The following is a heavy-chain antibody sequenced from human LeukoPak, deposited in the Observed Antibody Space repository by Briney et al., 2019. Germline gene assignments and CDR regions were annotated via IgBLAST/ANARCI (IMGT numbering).Heavy chain of an antibody. V-gene: IGHV4-59*01. CDR2: FYYSGST. D-gene: IGHD3-3*01. J-gene: IGHJ5*02. CDR1: GGSISSYY. Sequence: SETLSLTCTVSGGSISSYYWSWIRQPPGKGLEWIGYFYYSGSTNYNPSLKSRVTISVDTSKNPFSLKLSSVTAADTAVYYCARGAYYDFWSGYYTSRSGWFDPWGQGTLVTVSS. CDR3: ARGAYYDFWSGYYTSRSGWFDP.